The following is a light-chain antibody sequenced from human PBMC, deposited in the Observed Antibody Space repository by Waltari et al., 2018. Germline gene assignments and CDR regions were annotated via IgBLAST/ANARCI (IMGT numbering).Light chain of an antibody. J-gene: IGKJ4*01. V-gene: IGKV3-11*01. Sequence: DIVLTQSPATLSLSPGERATLSCRASQNVRTFLAWYQQKPGQAPRLLIYDASNRAIGNPSRFSGSGSGTDFTLTSSSLEPEDCAVYYCQQRFDWPLTFGGGTKVEIK. CDR3: QQRFDWPLT. CDR1: QNVRTF. CDR2: DAS.